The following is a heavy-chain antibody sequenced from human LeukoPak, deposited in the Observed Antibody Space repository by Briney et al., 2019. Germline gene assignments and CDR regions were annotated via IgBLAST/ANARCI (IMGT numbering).Heavy chain of an antibody. CDR2: IYYSGST. J-gene: IGHJ4*02. CDR1: GGSISSSNYY. V-gene: IGHV4-39*01. Sequence: PSETLSLTCTVSGGSISSSNYYWGWIRQPPGEGLEWIGNIYYSGSTHYNPSLKSRLTISVDTSKNQFSLNLSSVTAADKAVYYCAKQYTYGTTDYWGQGTLVTVSS. CDR3: AKQYTYGTTDY. D-gene: IGHD5-18*01.